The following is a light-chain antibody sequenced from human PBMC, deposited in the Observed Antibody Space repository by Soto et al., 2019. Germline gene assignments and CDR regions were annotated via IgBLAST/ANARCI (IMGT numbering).Light chain of an antibody. CDR1: SSNVGVNF. CDR2: RND. CDR3: AAWDDSLRGRL. J-gene: IGLJ1*01. V-gene: IGLV1-47*01. Sequence: QSALNQPPSAYGTPGQRVTISCSGSSSNVGVNFVYWYQHLPGTAPKLLIYRNDQRPSGVPDRFSGSKSGTSSSLAISGLRFEDEADYYCAAWDDSLRGRLFGTGTKVTVL.